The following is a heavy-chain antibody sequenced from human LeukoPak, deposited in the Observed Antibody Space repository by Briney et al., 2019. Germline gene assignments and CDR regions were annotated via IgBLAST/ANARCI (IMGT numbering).Heavy chain of an antibody. J-gene: IGHJ4*02. CDR2: IIPIFGTA. CDR1: GGTFSSYA. Sequence: ASVKVSCKASGGTFSSYAISWVRQAPGQGLEWMGGIIPIFGTANYAQKFQGRVSITADESTSTIYMELSSLRSEDTAVYYCARAGLAAAGTLDYWGQGTLVTVSS. CDR3: ARAGLAAAGTLDY. D-gene: IGHD6-13*01. V-gene: IGHV1-69*13.